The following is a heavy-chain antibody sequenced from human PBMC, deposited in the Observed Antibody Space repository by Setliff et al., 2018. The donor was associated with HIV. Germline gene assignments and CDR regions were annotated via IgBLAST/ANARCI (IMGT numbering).Heavy chain of an antibody. V-gene: IGHV1-18*01. CDR3: ARDVEHMMDV. Sequence: AAVKVSCKPSGYTFTTYGLSWVRQAPGQGLEWMGWISTYSDERSYAQNLQGRVTMTTDTSTSTAYMELRSLRFDDTAVYYCARDVEHMMDVCGQGTTVTVSS. CDR1: GYTFTTYG. J-gene: IGHJ6*02. CDR2: ISTYSDER.